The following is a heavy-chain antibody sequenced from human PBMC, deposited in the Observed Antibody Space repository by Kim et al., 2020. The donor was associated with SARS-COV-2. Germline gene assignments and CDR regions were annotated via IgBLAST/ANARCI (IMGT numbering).Heavy chain of an antibody. CDR1: GFTFSGYG. CDR2: ISNDGGNN. CDR3: VKVGGYSHGHSDY. D-gene: IGHD5-18*01. J-gene: IGHJ4*02. V-gene: IGHV3-30*09. Sequence: GGSLRLSCAASGFTFSGYGMHWVRQAPGKGLEWVSAISNDGGNNYYAESVKGRFAISRDNSKNTLYLQMNSLRAEDTAVYYCVKVGGYSHGHSDYWGQGTLVTVSS.